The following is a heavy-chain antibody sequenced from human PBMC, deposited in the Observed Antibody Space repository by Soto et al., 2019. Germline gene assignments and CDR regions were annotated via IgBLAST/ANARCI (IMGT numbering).Heavy chain of an antibody. CDR1: GFTFSSYA. J-gene: IGHJ6*02. Sequence: GGSLRLSCAASGFTFSSYAMHWVHQAPGKGLEWVAVISYDGSNKYYADSVKGRFTISRDNSKNTLYLQMNSLRAEDTAVYYCARDHLLSTAMVPRGYYYYYGMDVWGQGTTVTVSS. CDR3: ARDHLLSTAMVPRGYYYYYGMDV. V-gene: IGHV3-30-3*01. CDR2: ISYDGSNK. D-gene: IGHD5-18*01.